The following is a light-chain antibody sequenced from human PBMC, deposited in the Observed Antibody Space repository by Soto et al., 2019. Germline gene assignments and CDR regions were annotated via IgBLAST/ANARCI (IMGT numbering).Light chain of an antibody. Sequence: QSVLTQPPSASGTPGQRVTISCSGTSSNIGNNYVCWYQQLPGTAPKLLSYRNNQRPSGVPDRFSGSKSGTSASLAISGLRSDDEADYYCAAWDDRLSGVVLGGGTKLTLL. J-gene: IGLJ2*01. CDR3: AAWDDRLSGVV. CDR2: RNN. CDR1: SSNIGNNY. V-gene: IGLV1-47*01.